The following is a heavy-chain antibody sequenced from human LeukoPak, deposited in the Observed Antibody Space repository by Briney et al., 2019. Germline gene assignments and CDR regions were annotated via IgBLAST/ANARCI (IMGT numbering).Heavy chain of an antibody. CDR2: INHSGST. CDR3: ARRTTVTIPFGY. D-gene: IGHD4-11*01. CDR1: GDSISRSTYY. Sequence: PSETLSLTCTVSGDSISRSTYYWAWIRQPPGKGLEWIGEINHSGSTNYNPSLKSRVTISVDKSKNQFSLKLSSVTAADTAVYYCARRTTVTIPFGYWGQGTLVTVSS. V-gene: IGHV4-39*07. J-gene: IGHJ4*02.